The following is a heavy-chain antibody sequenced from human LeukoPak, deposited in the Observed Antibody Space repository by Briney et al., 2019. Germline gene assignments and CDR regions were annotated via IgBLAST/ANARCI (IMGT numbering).Heavy chain of an antibody. CDR3: ARHDSSGYVFDI. Sequence: PSETLSLTCTVTGASISSYYWSWIRQPPGKGLEWIGYIHYSGSTNYNPSLKSRVTISVDTSKNQFSLRLNSVTAADTAVYYCARHDSSGYVFDIWGQGTTVTVSS. CDR1: GASISSYY. D-gene: IGHD3-22*01. V-gene: IGHV4-59*08. CDR2: IHYSGST. J-gene: IGHJ3*02.